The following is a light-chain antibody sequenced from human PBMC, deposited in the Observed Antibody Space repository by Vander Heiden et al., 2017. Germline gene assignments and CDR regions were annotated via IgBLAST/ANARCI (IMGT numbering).Light chain of an antibody. Sequence: QSVVTQPPSVSGTLGQRVTMSCTGTSSNIGAGYNVHWYQHLPGGAPKLLIYGNFNRASGVPDRFSASRSGASATLGISGVQADDEADYYCQAYDSSLGAWVFGGGTKLTVL. CDR1: SSNIGAGYN. V-gene: IGLV1-40*03. J-gene: IGLJ3*02. CDR3: QAYDSSLGAWV. CDR2: GNF.